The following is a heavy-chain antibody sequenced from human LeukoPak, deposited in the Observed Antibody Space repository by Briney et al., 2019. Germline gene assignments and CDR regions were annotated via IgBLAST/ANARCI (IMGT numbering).Heavy chain of an antibody. CDR2: ISWNSGSI. D-gene: IGHD6-13*01. CDR3: VRAAGTGYYYYYMDV. Sequence: GRSLRLSCAASGFTFDDYAMHWVRQAPGKGLEWVSGISWNSGSIGYADSVKGRFTISRDNAKNSLYLQMNSLRAEDMALYYCVRAAGTGYYYYYMDVWGKGTTVTVSS. J-gene: IGHJ6*03. V-gene: IGHV3-9*03. CDR1: GFTFDDYA.